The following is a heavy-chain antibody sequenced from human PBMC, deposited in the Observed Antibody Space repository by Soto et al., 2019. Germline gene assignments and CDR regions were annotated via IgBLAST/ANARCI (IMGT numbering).Heavy chain of an antibody. V-gene: IGHV4-34*01. Sequence: SETLSLTCAVYGGSFSGYYWSWIRQPPGKGLEWIGEINHSGSTNYNPSLKSRVTISVDTSKNQFSLKLSSVTAADTAVYYCARDGYSSSWYVVVPKYYYYGMDVWGQGTTVT. J-gene: IGHJ6*02. D-gene: IGHD6-13*01. CDR2: INHSGST. CDR3: ARDGYSSSWYVVVPKYYYYGMDV. CDR1: GGSFSGYY.